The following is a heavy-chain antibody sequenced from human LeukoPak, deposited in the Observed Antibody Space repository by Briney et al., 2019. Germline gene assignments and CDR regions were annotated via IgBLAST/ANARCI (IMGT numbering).Heavy chain of an antibody. CDR2: INSDGSSI. Sequence: GGSLRLSCAASGLTFSNYWMYWVRQAPGKGLVWVSRINSDGSSINYADSVKGRFTISRDNAKNTLYLQMNSLRAEDTAIYYCAGDLRSGYWGQGTLVTVSS. V-gene: IGHV3-74*01. CDR3: AGDLRSGY. CDR1: GLTFSNYW. J-gene: IGHJ4*02.